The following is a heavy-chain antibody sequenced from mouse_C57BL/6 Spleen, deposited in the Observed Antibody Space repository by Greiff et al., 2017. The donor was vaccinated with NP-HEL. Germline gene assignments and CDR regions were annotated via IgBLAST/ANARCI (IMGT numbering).Heavy chain of an antibody. CDR1: GFSLTSYG. CDR3: AKMGYDYDGYAMDY. Sequence: VKLMESGPGLVQPSQSLSITCTVSGFSLTSYGVHWVRQSPGKGLEWLGVIWRGGSTDYNAAFMSRLSITKDNSKSQVFFKMNSLQADDTAIYYCAKMGYDYDGYAMDYWGQGTSVTVSS. CDR2: IWRGGST. V-gene: IGHV2-5*01. D-gene: IGHD2-4*01. J-gene: IGHJ4*01.